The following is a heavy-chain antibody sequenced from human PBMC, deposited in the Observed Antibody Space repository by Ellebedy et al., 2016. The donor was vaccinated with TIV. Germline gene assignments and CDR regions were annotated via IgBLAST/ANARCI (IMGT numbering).Heavy chain of an antibody. CDR1: GFTFSSYP. J-gene: IGHJ4*02. Sequence: GGSLRLSXAASGFTFSSYPMNWVRQAPGKGLEWVAVIIGSGGGTSYADSVKGRFTISRDNSKNTLYLHMISLRAEDTAMYYCAREPTGYVDYWGQGTPVTVSS. D-gene: IGHD3-9*01. V-gene: IGHV3-23*01. CDR3: AREPTGYVDY. CDR2: IIGSGGGT.